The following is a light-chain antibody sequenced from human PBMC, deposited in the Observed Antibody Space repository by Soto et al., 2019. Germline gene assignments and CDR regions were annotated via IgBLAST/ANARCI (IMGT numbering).Light chain of an antibody. CDR1: SSNIGSNY. CDR3: AAWDDSLSAHVV. V-gene: IGLV1-47*01. CDR2: RNN. Sequence: QSVLTQPPSASGTPGQRVTISCSGSSSNIGSNYVYWYQQLPGTAPKLLIYRNNQRPSGVPDRFSGSKSGTSASLAISGVRSEDEADYYCAAWDDSLSAHVVFGGGTKLTVL. J-gene: IGLJ2*01.